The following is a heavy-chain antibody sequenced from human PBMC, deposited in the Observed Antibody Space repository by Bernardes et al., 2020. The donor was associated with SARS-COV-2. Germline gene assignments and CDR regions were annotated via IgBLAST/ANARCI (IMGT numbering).Heavy chain of an antibody. CDR1: GFTLNNFG. J-gene: IGHJ4*02. CDR2: ISDDGSNK. CDR3: AKGDLEWELLGSFDH. D-gene: IGHD1-26*01. Sequence: GGSLRLSCAASGFTLNNFGIHWVRQAPGKGLEWVTVISDDGSNKYYGDSVKGRFTISRDNSKNTLYLQMNSLRVEDTAVYYCAKGDLEWELLGSFDHWGQ. V-gene: IGHV3-30*18.